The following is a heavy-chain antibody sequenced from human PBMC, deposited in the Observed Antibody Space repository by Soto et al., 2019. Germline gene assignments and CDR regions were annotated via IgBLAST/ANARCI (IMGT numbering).Heavy chain of an antibody. CDR3: AKGGTSSGPYYYGLDV. V-gene: IGHV3-23*01. J-gene: IGHJ6*02. Sequence: SLRLSCAASGFTFSAYAMSWVRQAPGKGLQWVSAISGGGGDTYYADSVKGRFTISRDNSKNTLYLLMHSLRAEDTAVYYCAKGGTSSGPYYYGLDVWGQGTTVTVSS. CDR2: ISGGGGDT. CDR1: GFTFSAYA. D-gene: IGHD6-19*01.